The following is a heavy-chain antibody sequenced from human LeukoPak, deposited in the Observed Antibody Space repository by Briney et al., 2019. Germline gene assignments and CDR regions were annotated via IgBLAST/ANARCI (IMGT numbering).Heavy chain of an antibody. CDR1: GGSISSSNW. D-gene: IGHD3-22*01. Sequence: SETLSLTCAVSGGSISSSNWWSWVRQPPGKGLEWIGYIYHSGSTHYNPSLKSRVTISVDRSKNQFSLKLSSVTAADTAVYYCARALLPTYYDSSGSMGYWGQGTLVTVSS. CDR3: ARALLPTYYDSSGSMGY. CDR2: IYHSGST. V-gene: IGHV4-4*02. J-gene: IGHJ4*02.